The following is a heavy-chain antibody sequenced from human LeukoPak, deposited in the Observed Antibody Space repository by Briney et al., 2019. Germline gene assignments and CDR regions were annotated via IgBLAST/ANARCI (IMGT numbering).Heavy chain of an antibody. CDR1: GGSISSGSYY. CDR2: IYTSGST. J-gene: IGHJ5*02. D-gene: IGHD5/OR15-5a*01. V-gene: IGHV4-61*02. CDR3: ARDVSILGNWFDP. Sequence: SQTLSLTCTVSGGSISSGSYYWRWIRQPAGKGLEWIGRIYTSGSTNYNPSLKSRVTISVDTSKNQFSLKLSSVTAADTAVYYCARDVSILGNWFDPWGQGTLVTVSS.